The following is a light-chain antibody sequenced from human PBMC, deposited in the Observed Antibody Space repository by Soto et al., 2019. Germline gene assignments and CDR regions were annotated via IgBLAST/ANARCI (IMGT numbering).Light chain of an antibody. CDR3: QQKYTATLT. V-gene: IGKV1-39*01. Sequence: QMTQSPSTLSASFGDRVTITCRASQNIRSRLAWYQQKPGKAPNLLIFAASTLQSGVPSRFSGSGSGTDCTLTIRSLKPEDVATYDGQQKYTATLTFGGGTKVDIK. CDR1: QNIRSR. CDR2: AAS. J-gene: IGKJ4*01.